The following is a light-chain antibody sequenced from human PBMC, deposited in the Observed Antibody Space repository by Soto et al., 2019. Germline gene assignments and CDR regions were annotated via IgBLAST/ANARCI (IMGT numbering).Light chain of an antibody. V-gene: IGLV2-14*01. J-gene: IGLJ3*02. CDR1: SSEVGGYNY. CDR2: DGS. CDR3: SSYTSTSTWV. Sequence: QSALTQPASVSGSPGQSITISCTGTSSEVGGYNYVSWYQQHPGKAPKVMIYDGSNRPSEVSNRFSGSKSGNTASLTISGLQAEYEADYYCSSYTSTSTWVFGGGTQLTVL.